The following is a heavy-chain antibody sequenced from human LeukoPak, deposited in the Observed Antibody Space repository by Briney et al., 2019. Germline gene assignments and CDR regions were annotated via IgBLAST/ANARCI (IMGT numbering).Heavy chain of an antibody. CDR1: GFTFSSYS. J-gene: IGHJ4*02. CDR3: VRDFRSADY. V-gene: IGHV3-21*01. CDR2: ISSSSSYI. Sequence: GGSLRLSCAASGFTFSSYSMNWVRQAPGKGLEWVSSISSSSSYIYYADSVKGRFTISRDNARNTVYLQMNSLRVEDTAVYYCVRDFRSADYWGQGTLVTVSS.